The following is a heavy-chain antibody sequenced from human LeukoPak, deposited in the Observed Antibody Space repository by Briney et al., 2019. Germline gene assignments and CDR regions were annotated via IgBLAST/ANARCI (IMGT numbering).Heavy chain of an antibody. CDR1: GYTLTELS. D-gene: IGHD1-26*01. CDR2: FDPEDGET. Sequence: ASVKVSCKVSGYTLTELSMHWVRQAPGKGLEWMGGFDPEDGETIYAQKFQGRVTMTEDTSTDTAYMELSSLSSEDTAVYYCATSIVGATIAYFQHWGQGTLVTVSS. V-gene: IGHV1-24*01. CDR3: ATSIVGATIAYFQH. J-gene: IGHJ1*01.